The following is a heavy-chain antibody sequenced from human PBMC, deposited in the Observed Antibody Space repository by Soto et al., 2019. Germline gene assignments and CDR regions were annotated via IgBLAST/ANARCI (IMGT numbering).Heavy chain of an antibody. CDR1: GYTFTSYV. CDR3: ARAVAVPADFDY. V-gene: IGHV1-18*01. D-gene: IGHD6-19*01. J-gene: IGHJ4*02. CDR2: ISAYNGNT. Sequence: ASVKVSCKASGYTFTSYVISWVRQAPGQGLEWMGWISAYNGNTKYSQKFQGRVTITRDTSASTAYMELSSLRSEDTAVYYCARAVAVPADFDYWGQGTLVTAPQ.